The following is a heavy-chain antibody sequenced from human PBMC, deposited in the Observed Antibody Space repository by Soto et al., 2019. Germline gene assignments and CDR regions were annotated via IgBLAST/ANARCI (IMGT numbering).Heavy chain of an antibody. V-gene: IGHV3-23*01. J-gene: IGHJ4*02. CDR1: GVTFSSYD. D-gene: IGHD3-22*01. Sequence: GGSLRLSCAASGVTFSSYDMSWVRQAPGEGLEWVSAISGSGGSTYYADSVKGRITITRDNTKNTPYLQMNSLRAEDTAVYYCAKHASDNTMIVVNWGQGTLVTVSS. CDR3: AKHASDNTMIVVN. CDR2: ISGSGGST.